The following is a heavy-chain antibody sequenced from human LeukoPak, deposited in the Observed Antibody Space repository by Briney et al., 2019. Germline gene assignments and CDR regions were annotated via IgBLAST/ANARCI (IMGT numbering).Heavy chain of an antibody. CDR1: GGSIISNSYY. CDR2: IKQDGSEK. D-gene: IGHD6-25*01. V-gene: IGHV3-7*01. Sequence: PSETLSLTCTVSGGSIISNSYYWGWIRQPPGKGLEWVASIKQDGSEKYYVDSVEGRFTISRDNAKDSLYLQMNSLRSDDTAVYYCARGERWGQGTLVTVSS. J-gene: IGHJ4*02. CDR3: ARGER.